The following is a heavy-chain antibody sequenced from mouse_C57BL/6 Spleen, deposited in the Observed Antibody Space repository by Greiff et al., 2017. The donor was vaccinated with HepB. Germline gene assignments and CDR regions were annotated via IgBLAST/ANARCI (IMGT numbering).Heavy chain of an antibody. CDR1: GYTFTSYW. J-gene: IGHJ1*03. CDR3: ARYGDGSSYGYFDV. D-gene: IGHD1-1*01. Sequence: QVQLQQPGAELVRPGTSVKLSCKASGYTFTSYWMHWVKQRPGQGLEWIGVIDPSDSYTNYNQKFKGKATLTVDTSSSTAYMQLSSLTSEDSAVYYCARYGDGSSYGYFDVWGRGTTVTVSS. CDR2: IDPSDSYT. V-gene: IGHV1-59*01.